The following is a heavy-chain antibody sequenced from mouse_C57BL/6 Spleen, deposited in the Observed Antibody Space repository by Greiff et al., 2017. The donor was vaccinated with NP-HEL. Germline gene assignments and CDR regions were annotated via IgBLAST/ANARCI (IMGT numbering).Heavy chain of an antibody. Sequence: EVKLVESEGGLVQPGSSMKLSCTASGFTFSDYYMAWVRQVPEKGLEWVANINYDGSSTYYLDSLKSRFIISRDNAKNILYLQMSSLKSEDTATYYCARYDYDEGGFDYWGQGTTLTVSS. D-gene: IGHD2-4*01. CDR2: INYDGSST. CDR3: ARYDYDEGGFDY. J-gene: IGHJ2*01. CDR1: GFTFSDYY. V-gene: IGHV5-16*01.